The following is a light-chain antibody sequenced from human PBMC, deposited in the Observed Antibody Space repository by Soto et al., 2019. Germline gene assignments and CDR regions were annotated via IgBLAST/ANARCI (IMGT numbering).Light chain of an antibody. J-gene: IGLJ1*01. Sequence: QSALTQPASVSGSPGQSITISCVGTSSDVGRYTYVSWYQQYPGKAPKLKIYDVYNRPSGVSNRFSGSKSGNTASLTISGLQAEDEADYYCTSYTSASTPYVFGSGTKVTVL. CDR3: TSYTSASTPYV. V-gene: IGLV2-14*01. CDR1: SSDVGRYTY. CDR2: DVY.